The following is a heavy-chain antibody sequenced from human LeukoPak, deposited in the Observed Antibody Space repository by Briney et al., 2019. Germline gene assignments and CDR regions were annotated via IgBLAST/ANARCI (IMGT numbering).Heavy chain of an antibody. V-gene: IGHV4-59*08. CDR1: GGSISSYY. D-gene: IGHD1-26*01. CDR3: ARGSSYYGAFDI. Sequence: PSETLSLTCTVSGGSISSYYWSWIRQPPGKGLEWIGYVYDSGGTNYNSSLKSRVTISVDTSKNQFSLKLSSVTAADTAVYYCARGSSYYGAFDIWGQGTMVTVSS. J-gene: IGHJ3*02. CDR2: VYDSGGT.